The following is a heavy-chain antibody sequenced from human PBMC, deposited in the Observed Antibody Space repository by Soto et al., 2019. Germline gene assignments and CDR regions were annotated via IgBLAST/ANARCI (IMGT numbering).Heavy chain of an antibody. Sequence: GESLKISCKGSGYTFTSFWIGWVRQMPGKGLEWMGIIYPGDSDTRYSPSFQGQVTISADKSISTAYLQWSSLKASDTAIYYCARNGIVNGINDYGMDVWGQGTTVTVSS. J-gene: IGHJ6*02. CDR1: GYTFTSFW. CDR3: ARNGIVNGINDYGMDV. CDR2: IYPGDSDT. D-gene: IGHD2-21*01. V-gene: IGHV5-51*01.